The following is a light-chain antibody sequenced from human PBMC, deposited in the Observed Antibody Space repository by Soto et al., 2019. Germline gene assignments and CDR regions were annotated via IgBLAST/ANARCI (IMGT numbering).Light chain of an antibody. CDR2: GVS. CDR1: RSDIGSYNY. J-gene: IGLJ1*01. CDR3: ISYTGSSTSYV. Sequence: QSALTQPASVSESPGQSITISCSGTRSDIGSYNYVAWYQQFPGKTPKILIYGVSNRPSGVSSRFSGSKSGNTASLTISGLQAEDEADYYCISYTGSSTSYVFGSGTKGTVL. V-gene: IGLV2-14*01.